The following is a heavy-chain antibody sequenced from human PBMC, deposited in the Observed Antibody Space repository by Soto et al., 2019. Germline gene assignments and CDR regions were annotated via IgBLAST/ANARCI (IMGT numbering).Heavy chain of an antibody. J-gene: IGHJ3*02. Sequence: ASVKVSCKVSGYTLTELSMHWVRQAPGKGLEWMGGFDPEDGETIYAQKFQGRVTMTEDTSTDTAYMELSSLRSEDTAVYYCATRGHPGYCNGGSCYVDAFDIWGQGTMVTVSS. D-gene: IGHD2-15*01. V-gene: IGHV1-24*01. CDR3: ATRGHPGYCNGGSCYVDAFDI. CDR1: GYTLTELS. CDR2: FDPEDGET.